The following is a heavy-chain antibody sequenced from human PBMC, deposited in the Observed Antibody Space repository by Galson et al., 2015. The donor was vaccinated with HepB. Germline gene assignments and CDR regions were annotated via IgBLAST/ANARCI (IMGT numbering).Heavy chain of an antibody. CDR3: AVPTTFHYYFDY. D-gene: IGHD4/OR15-4a*01. V-gene: IGHV1-46*01. J-gene: IGHJ4*02. CDR1: GNAFSNDY. Sequence: SVKVSCKASGNAFSNDYIHWVRQAPGQGLEWMGIINFSGGGTTYAQSFQGRITMTADTSTRTVFMELSSLKSEDTAFYYCAVPTTFHYYFDYWGQGTLVTVSS. CDR2: INFSGGGT.